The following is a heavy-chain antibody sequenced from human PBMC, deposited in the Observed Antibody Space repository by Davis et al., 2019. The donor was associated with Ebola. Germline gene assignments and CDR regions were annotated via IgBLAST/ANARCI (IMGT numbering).Heavy chain of an antibody. V-gene: IGHV4-59*08. CDR2: IYYSGST. CDR3: ARREMAIDY. Sequence: MPSETLSLTCTVSGGSISSYYWSWIRQPPGKGLEWIGYIYYSGSTNYNPSLKSRVTISVDTSKNQFSLKLSSVTAADTAVYYCARREMAIDYWGQGTLVTVSS. D-gene: IGHD5-24*01. J-gene: IGHJ4*02. CDR1: GGSISSYY.